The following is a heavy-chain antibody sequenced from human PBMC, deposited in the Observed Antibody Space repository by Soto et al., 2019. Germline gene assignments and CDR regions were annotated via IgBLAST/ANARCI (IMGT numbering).Heavy chain of an antibody. D-gene: IGHD3-10*01. CDR2: IYYTGST. CDR1: GGSISSGGYY. V-gene: IGHV4-31*03. J-gene: IGHJ4*02. Sequence: SETLSLTCTVSGGSISSGGYYWSWIRQHPGMGLEWIGYIYYTGSTYYNPSLKSRVTISVDTSKNQFSLKLSSVTAADTAVYYCARVGDYYGSGSYYLFDYWGQGTPVTVSS. CDR3: ARVGDYYGSGSYYLFDY.